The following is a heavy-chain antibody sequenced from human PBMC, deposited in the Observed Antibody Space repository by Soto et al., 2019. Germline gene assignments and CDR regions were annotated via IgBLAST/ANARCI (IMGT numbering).Heavy chain of an antibody. D-gene: IGHD3-10*01. CDR3: ATDPSSGFAIENYFDY. Sequence: EVQLSGSGGGLVQPGGSLRLSCAASGFTFSSYAMSWVRQAPGKGLEWVSAISGSSTSTYYADSVKGRFTISRDNSKNTLYVQMNSLRAEDTAVYYCATDPSSGFAIENYFDYWGQGTLVTFSS. CDR2: ISGSSTST. J-gene: IGHJ4*02. CDR1: GFTFSSYA. V-gene: IGHV3-23*01.